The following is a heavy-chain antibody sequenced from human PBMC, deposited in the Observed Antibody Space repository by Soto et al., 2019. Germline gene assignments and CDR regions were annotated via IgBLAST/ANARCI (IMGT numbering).Heavy chain of an antibody. J-gene: IGHJ3*02. CDR3: ARETGTTQGYAFDI. CDR2: IIPIFGTA. Sequence: QVQLVQSGAEVKKPGSSVKVSCKASGGTFSSYAISWVRQAPGQGLEWMGGIIPIFGTANYAQKFQGRVTITADESTSTAYRELSSLRSEDTAVYYCARETGTTQGYAFDIWGQGTMVTVSS. CDR1: GGTFSSYA. D-gene: IGHD1-1*01. V-gene: IGHV1-69*12.